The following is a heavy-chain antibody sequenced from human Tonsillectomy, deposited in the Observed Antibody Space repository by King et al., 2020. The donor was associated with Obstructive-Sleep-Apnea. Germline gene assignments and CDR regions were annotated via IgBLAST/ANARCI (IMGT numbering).Heavy chain of an antibody. Sequence: VQLVESGGGLVQPGGSLRLSCAASGFTFYGYAMNWVRQAPGKGLEWVSAISGSGFSTYYADSVKGRFTISRDNSKNTLYLQMNSPRAEDTALYYCARSPAEEAARIYYLGYWGQGTLVTVSS. D-gene: IGHD6-6*01. CDR1: GFTFYGYA. J-gene: IGHJ4*02. CDR3: ARSPAEEAARIYYLGY. V-gene: IGHV3-23*04. CDR2: ISGSGFST.